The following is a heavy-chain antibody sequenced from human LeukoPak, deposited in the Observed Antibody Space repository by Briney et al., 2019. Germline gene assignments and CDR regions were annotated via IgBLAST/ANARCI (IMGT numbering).Heavy chain of an antibody. CDR2: ISGSGGST. D-gene: IGHD3-9*01. V-gene: IGHV3-23*01. J-gene: IGHJ3*02. Sequence: PGGSLRLSCAASGFTFSSYAMSWVRQAPGKGLEWVSAISGSGGSTYYADSVKGRFTISRDNSKNTLYLQMNSLRAEDTAVYYCAKARLSYFDWFAPIDAFDIWGQGTMVTVSS. CDR1: GFTFSSYA. CDR3: AKARLSYFDWFAPIDAFDI.